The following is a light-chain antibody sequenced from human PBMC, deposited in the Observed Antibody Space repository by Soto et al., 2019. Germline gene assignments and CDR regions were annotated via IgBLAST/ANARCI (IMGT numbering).Light chain of an antibody. Sequence: ALTQPASVSGSPGQSITISCTGTSSDVGAYKYVSWYQQHPGKVPKLIIYGVSNRPSGVSNRFSGSKSGNTAFLTISGLQPEDEADYYCSSFTGTTTLDVFGTGTKVTVL. CDR2: GVS. J-gene: IGLJ1*01. CDR1: SSDVGAYKY. CDR3: SSFTGTTTLDV. V-gene: IGLV2-14*03.